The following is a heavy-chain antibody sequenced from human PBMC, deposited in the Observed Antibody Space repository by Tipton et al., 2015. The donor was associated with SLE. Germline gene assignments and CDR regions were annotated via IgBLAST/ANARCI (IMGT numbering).Heavy chain of an antibody. D-gene: IGHD3-10*01. J-gene: IGHJ6*02. CDR2: IHYSGTT. CDR3: ASGDVGLFAHHGMDV. CDR1: GFSISSSSYT. Sequence: TLSLTCTVSGFSISSSSYTWGWIRQPPGKGLEWIGTIHYSGTTYYNPSLRSRVTISIDTSKNQFSLKLNSVTSADTAVYYCASGDVGLFAHHGMDVWGQGTTVTVSS. V-gene: IGHV4-39*01.